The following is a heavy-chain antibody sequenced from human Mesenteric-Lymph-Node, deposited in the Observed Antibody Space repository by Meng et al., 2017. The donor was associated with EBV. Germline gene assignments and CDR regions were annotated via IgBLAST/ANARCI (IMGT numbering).Heavy chain of an antibody. CDR1: GVFVGCNNW. J-gene: IGHJ1*01. CDR2: VFHIGST. D-gene: IGHD1-7*01. V-gene: IGHV4-4*02. CDR3: ARGSEISGTWLDC. Sequence: MQGSGPGLVKPSGSLFVGCPGAGVFVGCNNWWGRTGRPPGKGLEWIRYVFHIGSTNYNPSLKSRVTRSLDKSKNQYSLKLTSVTAADTAVYFCARGSEISGTWLDCWGQGTLVTVPS.